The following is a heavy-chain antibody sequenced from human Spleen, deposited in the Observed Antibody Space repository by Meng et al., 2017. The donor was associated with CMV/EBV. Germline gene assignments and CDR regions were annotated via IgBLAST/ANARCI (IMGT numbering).Heavy chain of an antibody. CDR1: GGSISSYY. CDR3: AREVVVSGASDWFDP. D-gene: IGHD2-2*01. V-gene: IGHV4-59*01. CDR2: MYYSGNT. Sequence: SETLSLTCTVSGGSISSYYWSWIRQSPGKGLEWIGNMYYSGNTNYSPSLKRRVTISVDMSKNQFSLRLSSVTAADTAVYYCAREVVVSGASDWFDPWGQGTLVTVSS. J-gene: IGHJ5*02.